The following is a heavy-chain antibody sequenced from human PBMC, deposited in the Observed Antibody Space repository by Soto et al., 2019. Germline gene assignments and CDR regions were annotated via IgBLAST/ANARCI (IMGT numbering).Heavy chain of an antibody. V-gene: IGHV1-46*01. CDR3: ARRIGARFLEFLGDDYYYGMDV. CDR2: INPSGGST. CDR1: GYTFTSYY. Sequence: GASVKVSCKASGYTFTSYYMHWVRQAPGQGLEWMGIINPSGGSTSYAQKFQGRVTMTRDTSTSTVYMELSSLRSEDTAVYYCARRIGARFLEFLGDDYYYGMDVWGQGTTVTASS. J-gene: IGHJ6*02. D-gene: IGHD3-3*01.